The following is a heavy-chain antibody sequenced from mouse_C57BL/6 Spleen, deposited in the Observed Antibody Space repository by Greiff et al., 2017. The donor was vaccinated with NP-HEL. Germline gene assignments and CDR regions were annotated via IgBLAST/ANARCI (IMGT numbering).Heavy chain of an antibody. CDR2: IYWDDDK. J-gene: IGHJ4*01. V-gene: IGHV8-12*01. Sequence: QVTLKVSGPGILQSSQTLSLTCSFSGFSLSTSGMGVSWIRQPSGKGLEWLAHIYWDDDKRYNPSLKSRLTISKDTSRNQVFLKITSVDTADTATYYCARAPIYYYGISYVNAMDYWGQGTSVTVSS. CDR3: ARAPIYYYGISYVNAMDY. CDR1: GFSLSTSGMG. D-gene: IGHD1-1*01.